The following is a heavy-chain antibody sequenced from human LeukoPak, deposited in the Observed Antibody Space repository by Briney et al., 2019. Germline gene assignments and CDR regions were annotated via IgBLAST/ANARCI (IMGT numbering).Heavy chain of an antibody. V-gene: IGHV3-30*09. CDR3: ARDGIVGSPLFKFDY. CDR2: ISFDGGNK. D-gene: IGHD1-26*01. J-gene: IGHJ4*02. Sequence: GGSLRLSCAASGFTFNNYAIHWVRQAPGKGLEWVAIISFDGGNKYYADSVKGRFAISRDNSKNTLYLQMNSLRAEDTAVYYCARDGIVGSPLFKFDYWGQGTLVTVSS. CDR1: GFTFNNYA.